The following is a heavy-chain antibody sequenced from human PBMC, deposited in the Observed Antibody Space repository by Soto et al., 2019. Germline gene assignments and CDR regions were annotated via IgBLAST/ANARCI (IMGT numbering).Heavy chain of an antibody. CDR2: IYDSGSI. D-gene: IGHD3-22*01. CDR3: ARGGSSGYNA. CDR1: GASISSGGYY. J-gene: IGHJ5*02. Sequence: QVQLQESGPGLVKPSQTLSLTCTVSGASISSGGYYWSWIRQHPGKGLEWIGYIYDSGSIYHNPSLKSRVTISVDTSKNQFSLKLNSVTAADTAVYYCARGGSSGYNAWGQGILVIVSS. V-gene: IGHV4-31*03.